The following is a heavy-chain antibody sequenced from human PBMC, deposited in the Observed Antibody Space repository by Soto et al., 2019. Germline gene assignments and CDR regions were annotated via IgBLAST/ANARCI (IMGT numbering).Heavy chain of an antibody. CDR3: ASNNYDSSAYYYWYLGL. CDR1: EDTFRNYA. Sequence: QVELVQSGAEVKKPGSSVKVSCQASEDTFRNYAISWVRQAPGQGLEWMGGIIPIFGTANYAQKFQGRVTITADTSANTVYLELSSLRSEDTAVYYCASNNYDSSAYYYWYLGLCVRGTLVTVSS. J-gene: IGHJ2*01. V-gene: IGHV1-69*06. D-gene: IGHD3-22*01. CDR2: IIPIFGTA.